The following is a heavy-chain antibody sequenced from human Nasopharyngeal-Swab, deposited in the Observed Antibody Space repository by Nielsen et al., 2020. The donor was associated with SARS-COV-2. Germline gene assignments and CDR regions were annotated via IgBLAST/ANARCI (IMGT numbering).Heavy chain of an antibody. V-gene: IGHV4-30-4*01. J-gene: IGHJ6*02. CDR2: IYYSGST. CDR3: ARDAAGYCSSPSCYAGTVMDV. D-gene: IGHD2-2*01. Sequence: RQAPGKGLEWIGYIYYSGSTYYNPSLKSRVTISVDTSKNQFALKLSSVTAADTALYYCARDAAGYCSSPSCYAGTVMDVWGQGTTVTVSS.